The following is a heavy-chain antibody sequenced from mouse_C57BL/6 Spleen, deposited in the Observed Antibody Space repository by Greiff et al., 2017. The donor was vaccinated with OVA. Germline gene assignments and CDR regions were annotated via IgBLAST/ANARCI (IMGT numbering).Heavy chain of an antibody. V-gene: IGHV5-9-1*02. CDR2: ISSGGDFI. D-gene: IGHD2-5*01. CDR1: GFTFSSYA. Sequence: EVTVVESGEGLVKPGGSLKLSCAASGFTFSSYAMSWVRQTPEKRLEWVAYISSGGDFIYYADTVKGRFTISRDNARNTLYLQMSSLKSEDTAMYYCTRAYYSNYVLAMDYWGQGTSVTVSS. J-gene: IGHJ4*01. CDR3: TRAYYSNYVLAMDY.